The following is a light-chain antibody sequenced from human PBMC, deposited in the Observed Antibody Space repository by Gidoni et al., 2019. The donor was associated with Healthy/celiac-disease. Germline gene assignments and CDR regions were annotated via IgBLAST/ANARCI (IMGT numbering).Light chain of an antibody. CDR1: QSISSY. CDR3: QQSYSTPIT. CDR2: AAS. V-gene: IGKV1-39*01. Sequence: DTQMTQSPSSLSASVGDRVTITCRASQSISSYLNWYQQKPGKAPKLLTYAASSLQSGVPSRFSGSGSGTDFTLTISSLQPEDFATYYCQQSYSTPITFGQXARLEIK. J-gene: IGKJ5*01.